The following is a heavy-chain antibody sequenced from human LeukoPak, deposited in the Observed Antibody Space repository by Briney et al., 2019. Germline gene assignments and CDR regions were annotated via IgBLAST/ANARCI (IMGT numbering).Heavy chain of an antibody. J-gene: IGHJ4*02. D-gene: IGHD3-10*01. CDR2: IYPGDSDT. CDR1: GYRFTSYW. V-gene: IGHV5-51*01. CDR3: ARSQYYYGSGGDY. Sequence: GESLKISCKGSGYRFTSYWIGWVRPMPGKGLEWMGIIYPGDSDTRYSPSFQGQVTIYADKSISTAYLQWSSLKASDTAMYYCARSQYYYGSGGDYWGQGTLVTVSS.